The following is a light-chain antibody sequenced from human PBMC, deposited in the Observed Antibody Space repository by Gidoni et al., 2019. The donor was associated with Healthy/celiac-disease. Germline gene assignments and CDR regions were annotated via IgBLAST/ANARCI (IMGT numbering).Light chain of an antibody. J-gene: IGKJ1*01. CDR1: QSVSSSY. CDR2: GAS. V-gene: IGKV3-20*01. Sequence: DIVLTQSPGTLSLSPGERATLSCRASQSVSSSYLAWYQQKPGQAPRLLIYGASSRATGIPYRFSGSGSGTDFTLTISRLEPEDFAVYYCQQYGSSLTWTFGQGTKVEIK. CDR3: QQYGSSLTWT.